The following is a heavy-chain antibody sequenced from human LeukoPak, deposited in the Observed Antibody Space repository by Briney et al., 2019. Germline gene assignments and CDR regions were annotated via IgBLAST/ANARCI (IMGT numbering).Heavy chain of an antibody. CDR1: GFTFSNYA. CDR3: AEGQQQLTPINFDY. D-gene: IGHD6-13*01. CDR2: ISGSGGST. V-gene: IGHV3-23*01. J-gene: IGHJ4*02. Sequence: GGSLRLSCAASGFTFSNYAMSWVRQAPGKGLEWVSAISGSGGSTYYADSVKGRFTISRENSKNSLYLQMNTLRAEDTGVYYCAEGQQQLTPINFDYWGQGTLFTVSS.